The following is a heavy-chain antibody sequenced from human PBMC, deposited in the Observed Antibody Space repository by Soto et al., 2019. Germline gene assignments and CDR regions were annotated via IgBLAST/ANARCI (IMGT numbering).Heavy chain of an antibody. CDR1: GFTFSSYG. Sequence: PGGSLRLSCAASGFTFSSYGMHWVRQAPGKGLEWVAVISYDGSNKYYADSVKGRFTISRDNSKNTLYLQMNSLRAEDTAVYYCAKDHGVPALGMDVWGQGTTVTVSS. CDR3: AKDHGVPALGMDV. V-gene: IGHV3-30*18. J-gene: IGHJ6*02. CDR2: ISYDGSNK. D-gene: IGHD4-17*01.